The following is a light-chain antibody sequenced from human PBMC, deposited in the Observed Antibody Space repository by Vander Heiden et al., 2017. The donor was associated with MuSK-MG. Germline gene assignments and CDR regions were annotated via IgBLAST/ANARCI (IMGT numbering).Light chain of an antibody. V-gene: IGKV2-28*01. CDR1: QSPLPRNGDND. CDR3: LQALQTPWT. CDR2: LGS. J-gene: IGKJ1*01. Sequence: IVMTQSPLSLPVTPGEPASVSCRSSQSPLPRNGDNDLDWYLQMSGQSPQLLIYLGSNRASGVPDRFSGSGSGTDYTLKISRVEAEDVGVYYCLQALQTPWTFGQGTKVEIK.